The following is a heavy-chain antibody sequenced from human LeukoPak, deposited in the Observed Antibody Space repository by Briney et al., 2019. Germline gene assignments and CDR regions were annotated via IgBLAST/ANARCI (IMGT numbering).Heavy chain of an antibody. V-gene: IGHV4-39*02. CDR1: GGSITSSSYY. CDR3: AREGGPNYDFWSGYSNGFDY. CDR2: IYYTGGT. Sequence: PSETLSLTCSVSGGSITSSSYYWGWIRQPPEKGLEWIGSIYYTGGTYYSPSLKSRVTTSVDTSKNQFSLKLSSVTAADTAVYYCAREGGPNYDFWSGYSNGFDYWGQGTLVTVSS. J-gene: IGHJ4*02. D-gene: IGHD3-3*01.